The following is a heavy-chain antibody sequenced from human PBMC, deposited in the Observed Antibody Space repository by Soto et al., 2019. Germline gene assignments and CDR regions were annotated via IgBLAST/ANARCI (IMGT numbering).Heavy chain of an antibody. CDR2: INHSGST. Sequence: TSETLSLTCAVYGGSFSGYYWSWIRQPPGKGLEWIGEINHSGSTNYNPSLKSRVTISVDTSKNQFSLRLTSVTAADTAVYYCAGERAQGYGMDVWGQGTTVTVSS. V-gene: IGHV4-34*01. CDR1: GGSFSGYY. J-gene: IGHJ6*02. CDR3: AGERAQGYGMDV.